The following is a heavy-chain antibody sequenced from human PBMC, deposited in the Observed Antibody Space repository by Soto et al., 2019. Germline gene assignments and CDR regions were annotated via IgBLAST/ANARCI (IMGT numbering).Heavy chain of an antibody. V-gene: IGHV3-23*01. J-gene: IGHJ1*01. CDR3: AKDRRAGGNYGFYSDF. CDR1: GFTFSSYG. CDR2: SSATGAGT. D-gene: IGHD1-7*01. Sequence: LRLSCAASGFTFSSYGMTWVRQAPGKGLEWVSFSSATGAGTYYADSVKGRFTISRDNSKNTLYLQMTSLRADDTAVYYCAKDRRAGGNYGFYSDFRGQGALVIVYS.